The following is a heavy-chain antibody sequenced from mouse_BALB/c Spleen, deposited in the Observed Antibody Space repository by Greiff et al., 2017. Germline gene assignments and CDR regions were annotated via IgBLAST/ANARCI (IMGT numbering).Heavy chain of an antibody. CDR2: ISYSGST. CDR3: ARDRPSWFAY. Sequence: EVMLVESGPGLVKPSQSLSLTCTVTGYSITSDYAWNWIRQFPGNKLEWMGYISYSGSTSYNPSLKSRISITRDTSKNQFFLQLNSVTTEDTATYYCARDRPSWFAYWGQGTLVTVSA. V-gene: IGHV3-2*02. J-gene: IGHJ3*01. CDR1: GYSITSDYA. D-gene: IGHD2-14*01.